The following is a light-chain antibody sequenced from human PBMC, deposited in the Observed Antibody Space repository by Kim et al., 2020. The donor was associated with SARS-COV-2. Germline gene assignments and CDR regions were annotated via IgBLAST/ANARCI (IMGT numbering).Light chain of an antibody. Sequence: DIQMTQSPPSLFASVGDRVTITCRASQGIAKYLAWFQQKLGKAPKSLIYAASSLQSGVPSRFTGSGSRTDFTLTINSLQPEDVGTYYCQQYNTYPWTFVQGTKVDIK. CDR1: QGIAKY. J-gene: IGKJ1*01. CDR2: AAS. V-gene: IGKV1-16*01. CDR3: QQYNTYPWT.